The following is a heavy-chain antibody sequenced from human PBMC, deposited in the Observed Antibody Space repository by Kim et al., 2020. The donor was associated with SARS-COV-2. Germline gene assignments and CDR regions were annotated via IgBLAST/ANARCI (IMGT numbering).Heavy chain of an antibody. CDR1: GFTFGDYA. CDR2: IRSKSYGGTT. V-gene: IGHV3-49*03. J-gene: IGHJ4*02. CDR3: TRGGLRYFEWLLLNFDY. D-gene: IGHD3-9*01. Sequence: GGSLRLSCTASGFTFGDYAMSWFRQAPGKGLEGVCFIRSKSYGGTTENAASVKGRFTISRDESKSIAYLQINSLKTEDTAVYYCTRGGLRYFEWLLLNFDYWGQGTLVTVSS.